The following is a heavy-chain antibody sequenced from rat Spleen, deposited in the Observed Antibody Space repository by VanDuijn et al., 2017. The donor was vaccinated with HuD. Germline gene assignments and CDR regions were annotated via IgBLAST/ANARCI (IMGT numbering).Heavy chain of an antibody. CDR1: GFTFSDFY. Sequence: EVQLVESGGGLVQPGRSLKLSCAASGFTFSDFYMAWVRQAPTKGLEWVASINYDGTGIYYRESVKGRFSISRDNAKSSLYLQMDSLRSEDTATYYCTRDRILRSTGFDYWGQGDMVTVSS. D-gene: IGHD1-6*01. CDR2: INYDGTGI. J-gene: IGHJ2*01. V-gene: IGHV5-20*01. CDR3: TRDRILRSTGFDY.